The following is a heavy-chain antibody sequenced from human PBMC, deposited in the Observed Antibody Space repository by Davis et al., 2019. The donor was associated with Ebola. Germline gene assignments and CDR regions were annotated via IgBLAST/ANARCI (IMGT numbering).Heavy chain of an antibody. CDR2: INHSGST. Sequence: SETLSLTCAVYGGSFKSYYWNWIRQPPGKGLEWIGEINHSGSTNYNPSLKSRVTISVDTSKNQFSLKLSSVTAADTAVYYCARGDSYFDPSGYYAGPEAPDHWGQGTLVSVSS. J-gene: IGHJ4*02. V-gene: IGHV4-34*01. CDR1: GGSFKSYY. D-gene: IGHD3-22*01. CDR3: ARGDSYFDPSGYYAGPEAPDH.